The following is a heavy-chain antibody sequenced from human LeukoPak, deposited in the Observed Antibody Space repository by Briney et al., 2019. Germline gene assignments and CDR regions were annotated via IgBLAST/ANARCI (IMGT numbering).Heavy chain of an antibody. V-gene: IGHV1-2*02. CDR2: INPNSGGT. CDR1: GYTFTGYY. CDR3: ARGRGGFYYYYMDV. J-gene: IGHJ6*03. Sequence: ASVKVSCKASGYTFTGYYMHWVRQAPGQGLERLGWINPNSGGTNYAQKFQGRVTMTRDTSISTAYMELSRLRSDDTAVYYCARGRGGFYYYYMDVWGKGTTVTVSS.